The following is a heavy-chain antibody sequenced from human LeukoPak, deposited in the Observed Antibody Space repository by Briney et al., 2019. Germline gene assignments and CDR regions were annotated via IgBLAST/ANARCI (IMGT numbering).Heavy chain of an antibody. CDR1: GYTFSSND. D-gene: IGHD3-16*02. V-gene: IGHV1-2*04. J-gene: IGHJ4*02. Sequence: ASVKVSCKASGYTFSSNDINWVRQAPGQGLEWMGWINPNNGGTNYAQKFQGWVTMTRDTSISTAYMELSRLRSDDTAVYYCARGPQSDDYVWGSYRHLDYWGQGTLVTVSS. CDR2: INPNNGGT. CDR3: ARGPQSDDYVWGSYRHLDY.